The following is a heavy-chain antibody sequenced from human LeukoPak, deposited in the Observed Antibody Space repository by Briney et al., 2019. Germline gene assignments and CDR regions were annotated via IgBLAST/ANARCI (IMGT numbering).Heavy chain of an antibody. CDR2: IKQDGGEK. CDR3: ARGQTTMTN. Sequence: GGSLRLSCAASGFTFSSYWMSWVRQAPGKGLEWVANIKQDGGEKSYVDSVKGRFTISRDNTKNSLYLQMNSLRAEDTAVYYCARGQTTMTNWGQGTLVTVSS. D-gene: IGHD4-17*01. CDR1: GFTFSSYW. J-gene: IGHJ4*02. V-gene: IGHV3-7*03.